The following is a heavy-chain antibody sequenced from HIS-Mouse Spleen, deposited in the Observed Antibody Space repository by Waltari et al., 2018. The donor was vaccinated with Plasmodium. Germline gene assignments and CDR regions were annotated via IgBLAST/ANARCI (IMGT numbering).Heavy chain of an antibody. CDR3: ARTTYSSSSAKYYYYGMDV. V-gene: IGHV2-70*15. D-gene: IGHD6-6*01. J-gene: IGHJ6*02. Sequence: QVTLRESGPALVKPTQTLTLPCTFSGFSLSTSGMFVTWIRQPPGKALEWLARIDWDDDKYYSTSLKTRLTISKDTSKNQVVLTMTNMDPVDTATYYCARTTYSSSSAKYYYYGMDVWGQGTTVTVSS. CDR2: IDWDDDK. CDR1: GFSLSTSGMF.